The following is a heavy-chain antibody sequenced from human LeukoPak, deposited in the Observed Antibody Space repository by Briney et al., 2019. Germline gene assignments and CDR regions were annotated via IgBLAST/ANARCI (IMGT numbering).Heavy chain of an antibody. Sequence: SETLSLTCTASGVSISSYYWSWIRQPPGKGLEWIGYIYYSGSTNYNPSLKSRVTISVDTSKNQFSLKLSSVTAADTAVYYCARYGVPAAPNWFDPWAREPWSPSPQ. J-gene: IGHJ5*02. V-gene: IGHV4-59*01. CDR1: GVSISSYY. CDR3: ARYGVPAAPNWFDP. CDR2: IYYSGST. D-gene: IGHD2-2*01.